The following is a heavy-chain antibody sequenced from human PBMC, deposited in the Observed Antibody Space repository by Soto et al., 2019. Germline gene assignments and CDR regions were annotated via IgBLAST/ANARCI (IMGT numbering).Heavy chain of an antibody. D-gene: IGHD3-22*01. CDR2: IYYSGST. CDR3: GRTEACYDSSGYYPSDAFDI. Sequence: PSETLSLTCTVSGGSISSYYWSWIRQPPGKGLEWIGYIYYSGSTNYNPSLKSRVTISVDTSKNQFSLKLSSVTAADTAVYYCGRTEACYDSSGYYPSDAFDIWGQGTMVTVSS. J-gene: IGHJ3*02. V-gene: IGHV4-59*01. CDR1: GGSISSYY.